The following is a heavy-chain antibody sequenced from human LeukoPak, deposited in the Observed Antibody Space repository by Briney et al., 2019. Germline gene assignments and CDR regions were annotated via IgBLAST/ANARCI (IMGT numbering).Heavy chain of an antibody. CDR1: GFTFSNYG. CDR3: ANDLRALNYYGSGANLTPSDY. Sequence: GGSLRLSCAASGFTFSNYGMHWVRQAPGKGLEWVAVIGSDGRTDYYADPVKGRFTISRDSSKNMMYLQMNSLRTEDTAVYYCANDLRALNYYGSGANLTPSDYWGQGTLVTVSS. CDR2: IGSDGRTD. D-gene: IGHD3-10*01. J-gene: IGHJ4*02. V-gene: IGHV3-30*18.